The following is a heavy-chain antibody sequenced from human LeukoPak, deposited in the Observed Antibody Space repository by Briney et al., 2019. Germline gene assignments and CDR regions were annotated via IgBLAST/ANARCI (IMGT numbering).Heavy chain of an antibody. CDR2: IYHSGST. Sequence: SETLSLTCTVSGGSISSGGYYWSWIRQPPGKGLEWIGYIYHSGSTYYNPSLKSRVTISVDRSKNQFSLKLSSVTAADTAVYYCARDMVIAAADLDYFDYWGQGTLVTVSS. D-gene: IGHD6-13*01. CDR3: ARDMVIAAADLDYFDY. J-gene: IGHJ4*02. CDR1: GGSISSGGYY. V-gene: IGHV4-30-2*01.